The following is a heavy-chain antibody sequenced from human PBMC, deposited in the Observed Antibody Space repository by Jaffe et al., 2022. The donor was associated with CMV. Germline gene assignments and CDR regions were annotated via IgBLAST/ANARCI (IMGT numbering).Heavy chain of an antibody. CDR1: GGTFSSYA. V-gene: IGHV1-69*09. D-gene: IGHD2-8*01. CDR3: ARDTVGYCTNGVCYTGHVTKTYFADNMDV. CDR2: IIPILGIA. J-gene: IGHJ6*03. Sequence: QVQLVQSGAEVKKPGSSVKVSCKASGGTFSSYAISWVRQAPGQGLEWMGRIIPILGIANYAQKFQGRVTITADKSTSTAYMELSSLRSEDTAVYYCARDTVGYCTNGVCYTGHVTKTYFADNMDVWGKGTTVTVSS.